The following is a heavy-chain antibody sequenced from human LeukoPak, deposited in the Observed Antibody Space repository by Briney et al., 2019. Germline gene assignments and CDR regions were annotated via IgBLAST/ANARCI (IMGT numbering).Heavy chain of an antibody. V-gene: IGHV4-59*01. Sequence: SETLSLTCTVSGGSISSCYWSWIRQPPGKGLEWIGYIYYSGSTNYNPSLKSRVTISVDTSKNQFSLKLSSVTAADTAVYYCARGFRGYSYGYPPDYWGQGTLVTVSS. CDR2: IYYSGST. J-gene: IGHJ4*02. CDR1: GGSISSCY. D-gene: IGHD5-18*01. CDR3: ARGFRGYSYGYPPDY.